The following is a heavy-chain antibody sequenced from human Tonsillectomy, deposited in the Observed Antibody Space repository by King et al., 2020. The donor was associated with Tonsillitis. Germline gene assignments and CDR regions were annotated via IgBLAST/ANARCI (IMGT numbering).Heavy chain of an antibody. V-gene: IGHV5-51*01. D-gene: IGHD5-24*01. Sequence: QLVQSGAEVKKPGESLKISCKGSRYSFTTYWIAWVRQMPGKGLEWMGIIYPGDSDTSYSPSFQGQVTISADKSISTAYLQWSSLKASDTAMYYCASPLEMATIDAFDIWGQGTMVTVSS. CDR3: ASPLEMATIDAFDI. CDR1: RYSFTTYW. CDR2: IYPGDSDT. J-gene: IGHJ3*02.